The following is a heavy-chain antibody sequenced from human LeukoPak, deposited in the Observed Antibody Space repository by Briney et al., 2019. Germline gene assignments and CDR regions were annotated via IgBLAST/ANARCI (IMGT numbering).Heavy chain of an antibody. Sequence: GGSLRLSCAASGFTFSSYAMHWVRQAPGKGLEWVALISYDKSNKYYADSVKGRFTISRDNSKNTLFVQMNSLRTEDTAVYYLXXSXVXXXXLXTXDAFDIWGQGTMVTVSS. CDR3: XXSXVXXXXLXTXDAFDI. D-gene: IGHD2-15*01. V-gene: IGHV3-30-3*01. CDR1: GFTFSSYA. CDR2: ISYDKSNK. J-gene: IGHJ3*02.